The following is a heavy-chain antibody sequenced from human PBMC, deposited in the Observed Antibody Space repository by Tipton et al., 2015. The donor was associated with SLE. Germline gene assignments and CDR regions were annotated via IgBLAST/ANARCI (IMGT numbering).Heavy chain of an antibody. J-gene: IGHJ6*03. CDR2: IYYSGST. CDR3: AREALYYYYMDV. CDR1: GGSISSSGYY. V-gene: IGHV4-39*07. Sequence: LRLSCTVSGGSISSSGYYWGWIRQPPGKGLEWIGSIYYSGSTYYNPSLKSRVTISVDTSKNQFSLKLSSVTAADTAVYYCAREALYYYYMDVWGKGTTVTVSS.